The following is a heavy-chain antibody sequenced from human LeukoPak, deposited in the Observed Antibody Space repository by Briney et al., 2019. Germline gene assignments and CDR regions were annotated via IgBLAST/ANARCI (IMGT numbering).Heavy chain of an antibody. CDR1: GGTFSSYA. V-gene: IGHV1-69*04. J-gene: IGHJ4*02. Sequence: GASVKVSCKASGGTFSSYAISWVRQAPGQGLEWMGRIIPILGIANYAQKFQGRVTITADKSTSTAYMELSSLRSEDTAVYYCARGSIDYGDYVYYFDYWGQGTLVTVSS. D-gene: IGHD4-17*01. CDR2: IIPILGIA. CDR3: ARGSIDYGDYVYYFDY.